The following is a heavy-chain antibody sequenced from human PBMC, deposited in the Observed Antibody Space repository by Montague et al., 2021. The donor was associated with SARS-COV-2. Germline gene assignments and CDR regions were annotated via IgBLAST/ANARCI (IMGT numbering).Heavy chain of an antibody. Sequence: SETLSLTCSVSGGSFDSDNFFWGWIRQPPGKRLEWIGVISNGGRTFDNPSLKSRVTISVHTSRNQLSLNVMSVTAADTAVYYCARHRRDDVVTYYPDFWGQGILVTVSS. CDR1: GGSFDSDNFF. CDR2: ISNGGRT. D-gene: IGHD3-10*01. V-gene: IGHV4-39*01. CDR3: ARHRRDDVVTYYPDF. J-gene: IGHJ4*02.